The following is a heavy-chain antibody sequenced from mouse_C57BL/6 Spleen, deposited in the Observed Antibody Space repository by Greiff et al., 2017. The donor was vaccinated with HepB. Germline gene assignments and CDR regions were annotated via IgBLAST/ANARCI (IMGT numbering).Heavy chain of an antibody. Sequence: EVQGVESGGGLVKPGGSLKLSCAASGFTFSDYGMHWVRQAPEKGLEWVAYISSGSSSIYYADTVKGRFTISRDNAKTTLFLQMTSLRSEDTAMYYCAREDGGSPFAYWGQGTLVTVSA. J-gene: IGHJ3*01. D-gene: IGHD1-1*02. CDR1: GFTFSDYG. V-gene: IGHV5-17*01. CDR3: AREDGGSPFAY. CDR2: ISSGSSSI.